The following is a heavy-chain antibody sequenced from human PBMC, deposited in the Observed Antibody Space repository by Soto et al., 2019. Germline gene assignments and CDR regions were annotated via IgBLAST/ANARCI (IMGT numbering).Heavy chain of an antibody. J-gene: IGHJ4*02. D-gene: IGHD1-20*01. Sequence: ETLSLTCTVSGGSVSSYYWTWIRQPPGKGLEWIGYISYSGITNYNPSLKSRVSISKDTSKNQFSLKLSSVSAADTAVYFCARLLLTATTGYFDYWGLGTLVTVSS. CDR3: ARLLLTATTGYFDY. V-gene: IGHV4-59*08. CDR2: ISYSGIT. CDR1: GGSVSSYY.